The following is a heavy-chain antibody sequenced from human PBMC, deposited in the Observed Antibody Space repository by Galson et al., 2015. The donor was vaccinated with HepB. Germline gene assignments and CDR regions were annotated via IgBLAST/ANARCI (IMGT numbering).Heavy chain of an antibody. CDR3: ARSLSATYGFSYFDY. Sequence: VKVSCKASGYTFTGYYLHWVRQAPGQGLEWMGWINPNSGDTNYAQRFQGRVALTRDTSISTAYMELNSLRSDDAAVFYCARSLSATYGFSYFDYWGQGALVTVSS. J-gene: IGHJ4*02. CDR2: INPNSGDT. CDR1: GYTFTGYY. V-gene: IGHV1-2*02. D-gene: IGHD4-17*01.